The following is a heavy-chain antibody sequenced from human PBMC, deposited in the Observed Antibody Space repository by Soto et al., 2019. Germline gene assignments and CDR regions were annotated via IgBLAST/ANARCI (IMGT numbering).Heavy chain of an antibody. Sequence: QVQLVQSGAEVKKPGASVKVSCKASGYTFTSYGISWVRQAPGQGLEWMGWISAYNGNTNYAQKLQGRVTMTTDTSTSTAYLELRSLRSDDTAVYYCARDVQYSSSRVYYYYGMDVWGQGTTVTVSS. V-gene: IGHV1-18*04. CDR2: ISAYNGNT. CDR1: GYTFTSYG. CDR3: ARDVQYSSSRVYYYYGMDV. J-gene: IGHJ6*02. D-gene: IGHD6-6*01.